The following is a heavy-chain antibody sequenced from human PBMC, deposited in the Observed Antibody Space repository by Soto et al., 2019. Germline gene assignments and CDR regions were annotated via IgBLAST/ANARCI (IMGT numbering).Heavy chain of an antibody. D-gene: IGHD6-19*01. CDR2: IYENDST. CDR3: ARHHMAATDMYFDY. Sequence: QVQLQESGPGLVKPSQTLSLTCTVSGGSISSGGYYWSWIRQHPGKGLEWIGYIYENDSTYYNPSLKSRFTMSVDMSRNQFSLKLSSVTAADTAVYYCARHHMAATDMYFDYWGQGTLVTVSS. CDR1: GGSISSGGYY. J-gene: IGHJ4*02. V-gene: IGHV4-31*03.